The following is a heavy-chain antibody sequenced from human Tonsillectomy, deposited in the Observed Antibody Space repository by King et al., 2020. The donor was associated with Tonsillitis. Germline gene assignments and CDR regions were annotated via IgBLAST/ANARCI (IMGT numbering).Heavy chain of an antibody. V-gene: IGHV3-23*03. CDR3: AKWDTYYYDSSGYQTNDY. CDR2: IYSGGSST. Sequence: VQLQESGGGLVQPGGSLRLSCAASGFTFSSYAMSWVRQAPGKGLEWVSVIYSGGSSTYYADSVKGRFTISRDNSKNTLYLQMNSLRAEDTAVYYCAKWDTYYYDSSGYQTNDYWGQGTLVTVSS. J-gene: IGHJ4*02. D-gene: IGHD3-22*01. CDR1: GFTFSSYA.